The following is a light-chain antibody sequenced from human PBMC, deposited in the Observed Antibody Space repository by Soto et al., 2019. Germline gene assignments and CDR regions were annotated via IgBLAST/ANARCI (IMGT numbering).Light chain of an antibody. Sequence: DIQTTQSPSSLSASEGDRVTITCRTSQSVSTYLNWYQKKLGKAPKLLIYAASTLRSGVPSRFSGSGSGTDFTLTISSLQVEDSATYYCQQSYSTPGTFGQGTRLEIK. CDR2: AAS. J-gene: IGKJ5*01. CDR3: QQSYSTPGT. CDR1: QSVSTY. V-gene: IGKV1-39*01.